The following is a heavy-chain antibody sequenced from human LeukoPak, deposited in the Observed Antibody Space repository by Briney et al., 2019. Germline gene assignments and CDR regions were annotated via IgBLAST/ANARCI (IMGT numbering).Heavy chain of an antibody. CDR3: ARYYYDSSGYAPQFDY. CDR1: GGIFSRYA. Sequence: ASVKVSCKASGGIFSRYAISWVRQAPGQGLEWMGWISAYNGNTNYAQKLQGRVTMTTDTSTSTAYMELRSLRSDDTAVYYCARYYYDSSGYAPQFDYWGQGTLVTVSS. J-gene: IGHJ4*02. V-gene: IGHV1-18*01. D-gene: IGHD3-22*01. CDR2: ISAYNGNT.